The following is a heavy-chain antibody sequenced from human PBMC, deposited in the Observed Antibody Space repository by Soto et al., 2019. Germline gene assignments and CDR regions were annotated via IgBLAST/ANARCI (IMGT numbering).Heavy chain of an antibody. Sequence: EVQLLESGGGLVQPGGSLRLSCAASGITFTAYAMSWVRQAPGKGLEWVSSISGSGGSTYYADSVKGRLTISRDNSKNPLYLQMNSLRAEDTAVYYCATTIIPAATNFYWGQGTLVTVSS. CDR2: ISGSGGST. D-gene: IGHD2-2*01. CDR1: GITFTAYA. V-gene: IGHV3-23*01. CDR3: ATTIIPAATNFY. J-gene: IGHJ4*02.